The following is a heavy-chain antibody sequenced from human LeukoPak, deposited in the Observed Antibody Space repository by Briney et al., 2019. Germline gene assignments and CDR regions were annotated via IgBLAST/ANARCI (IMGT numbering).Heavy chain of an antibody. J-gene: IGHJ4*02. Sequence: GGSLRLSCAASGFTFSSYGMDWVRQAPGKGLEWGSGINWNGGSTDYTESVRGRFTISRDNTKTSLYLQMNSLRADDTAFYYCARDRYYDTSDFLDYWGQGTLVTVSS. D-gene: IGHD3-22*01. CDR1: GFTFSSYG. V-gene: IGHV3-20*04. CDR2: INWNGGST. CDR3: ARDRYYDTSDFLDY.